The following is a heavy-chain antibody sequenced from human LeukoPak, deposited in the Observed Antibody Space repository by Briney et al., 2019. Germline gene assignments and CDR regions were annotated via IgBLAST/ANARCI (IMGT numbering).Heavy chain of an antibody. V-gene: IGHV3-30-3*02. J-gene: IGHJ4*02. CDR1: GFTFSSYA. CDR3: AKELIRGYCSSTSCSY. D-gene: IGHD2-2*01. CDR2: ISYDGSNK. Sequence: GGSLRLSCAASGFTFSSYAMHWVRQAPGKGLEWVAVISYDGSNKYYADSVKGRFTISRDNSKNTLYLQMNSLRAEDTAVYYCAKELIRGYCSSTSCSYWGQGTLVTVSS.